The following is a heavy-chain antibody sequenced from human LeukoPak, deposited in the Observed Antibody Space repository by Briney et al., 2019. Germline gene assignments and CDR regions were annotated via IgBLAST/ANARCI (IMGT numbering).Heavy chain of an antibody. J-gene: IGHJ4*02. CDR2: ISSSNTI. Sequence: GGSLRLSCAASGFIFSNYGMNWVRQAPGKGLEWVSYISSSNTIYYADSVKGRSTLSRDNPKNSLYLQMNSLRDEDTALYYCARRGSSYGLDYWGQGTLVTVSS. CDR1: GFIFSNYG. CDR3: ARRGSSYGLDY. V-gene: IGHV3-48*02. D-gene: IGHD5-18*01.